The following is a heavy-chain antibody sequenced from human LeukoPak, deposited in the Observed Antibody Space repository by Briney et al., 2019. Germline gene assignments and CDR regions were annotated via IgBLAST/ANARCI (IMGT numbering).Heavy chain of an antibody. CDR1: GYTFTGYY. J-gene: IGHJ3*02. Sequence: VASVKVSCKASGYTFTGYYMHWVRQAPGQGLEWMGWINPNSGGTNYAQKFQGRVTMTRDTSISTAYMELSRLRSDDTAVYYCAALEMATIDAFDIWGQGTMVTVSS. CDR2: INPNSGGT. D-gene: IGHD5-24*01. CDR3: AALEMATIDAFDI. V-gene: IGHV1-2*02.